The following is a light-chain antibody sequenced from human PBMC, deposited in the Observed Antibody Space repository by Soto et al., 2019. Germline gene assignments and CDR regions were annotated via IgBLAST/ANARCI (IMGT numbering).Light chain of an antibody. Sequence: QCALTQPASVSGSPGQSITISCTGTRSDVGGYNYVSWYQQHPGKAPKLMIYDVSNRPSGVSNRFSGSKSGNTASLTISGLQAEDEADYYCSSYTSSSTVVFGGGTKLTVL. CDR1: RSDVGGYNY. CDR3: SSYTSSSTVV. J-gene: IGLJ2*01. CDR2: DVS. V-gene: IGLV2-14*01.